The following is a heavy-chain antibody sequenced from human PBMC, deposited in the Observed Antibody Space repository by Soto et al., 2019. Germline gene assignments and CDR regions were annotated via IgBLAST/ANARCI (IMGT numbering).Heavy chain of an antibody. CDR1: GGTFSSYA. CDR3: ATAGVAPDAFDI. D-gene: IGHD3-3*01. J-gene: IGHJ3*02. Sequence: SVKVSCKASGGTFSSYAISWVRQAPGQGLEWMGGIIPIFGTANYAQKFQGRVTITADESTSTAYMELSSLRSEDTAVYYCATAGVAPDAFDIWGQGTMVTVSS. CDR2: IIPIFGTA. V-gene: IGHV1-69*13.